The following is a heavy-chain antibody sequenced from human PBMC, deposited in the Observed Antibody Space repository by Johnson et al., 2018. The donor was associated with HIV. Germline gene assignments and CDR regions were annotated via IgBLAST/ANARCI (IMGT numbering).Heavy chain of an antibody. CDR2: ISYDGSNK. CDR3: AREIIAARPSAFDI. D-gene: IGHD6-6*01. Sequence: QVQLVESGGGVVQPGRSLRLSCAASGFTFSSYAMDWVRQAPGKGLEWVAVISYDGSNKYYADSVKGRFTISRDNSKNTVYLQMNSLRAEDTAVYYCAREIIAARPSAFDIWGQGTMVTVSS. V-gene: IGHV3-30-3*01. J-gene: IGHJ3*02. CDR1: GFTFSSYA.